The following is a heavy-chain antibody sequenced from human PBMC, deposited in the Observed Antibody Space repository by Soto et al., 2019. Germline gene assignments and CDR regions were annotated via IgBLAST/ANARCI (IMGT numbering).Heavy chain of an antibody. CDR2: MYYSGTT. Sequence: TLWLTGTVSAASTSSSNSWMAWIRQPPGRGLEWIATMYYSGTTYYHPSLKSGATTSVDTSKYQFSLKLSAVTATDTAVYYCARHGNTVTTGYYYGMDVWGQGNKVT. D-gene: IGHD4-17*01. CDR1: AASTSSSNSW. CDR3: ARHGNTVTTGYYYGMDV. J-gene: IGHJ6*02. V-gene: IGHV4-39*01.